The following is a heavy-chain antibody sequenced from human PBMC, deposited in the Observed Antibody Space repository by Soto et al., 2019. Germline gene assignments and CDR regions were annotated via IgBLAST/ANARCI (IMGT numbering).Heavy chain of an antibody. Sequence: EVQLLESGGGLVQPGGSLRLSCAASGFTFSDYAMSWVRQAPGKGLEWVSSVVGSGDRTYYPDSVRGRFTISRDNSKNTLYLQMDSLGAEDTALYYCANAAGGNCGSGCYLHFTSWGQGTLVTVSS. CDR3: ANAAGGNCGSGCYLHFTS. V-gene: IGHV3-23*01. D-gene: IGHD2-21*02. J-gene: IGHJ4*02. CDR1: GFTFSDYA. CDR2: VVGSGDRT.